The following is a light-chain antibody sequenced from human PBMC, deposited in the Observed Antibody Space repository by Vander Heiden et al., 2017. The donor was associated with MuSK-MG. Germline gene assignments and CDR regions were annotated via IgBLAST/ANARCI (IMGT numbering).Light chain of an antibody. J-gene: IGKJ4*01. CDR1: QSLLHSNGYNY. CDR2: LGS. V-gene: IGKV2-28*01. Sequence: DIVMTQSPLSLPVTPGEPASISCRSSQSLLHSNGYNYLDWYLQKPGQSPQLLIYLGSNRASGVPYRFSGSGSGTDFTLKISRVEAEDVGVYYCRQALQTPLTFGGGTKVXIK. CDR3: RQALQTPLT.